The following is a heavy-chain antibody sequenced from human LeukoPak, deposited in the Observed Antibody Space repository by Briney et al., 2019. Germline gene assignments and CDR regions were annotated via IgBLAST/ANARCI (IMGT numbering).Heavy chain of an antibody. CDR2: ISAYNGNT. CDR1: GYTFTSYG. CDR3: ARGRFHCSSTSCYVNWFYP. D-gene: IGHD2-2*01. Sequence: SVTVSLKASGYTFTSYGISWVRQAPGQGLEWMGWISAYNGNTNYAQKLQGRVTMTTDTSTSTAYMELRSLRSDDTAVYYCARGRFHCSSTSCYVNWFYPRGAGTLVTVSS. V-gene: IGHV1-18*01. J-gene: IGHJ5*02.